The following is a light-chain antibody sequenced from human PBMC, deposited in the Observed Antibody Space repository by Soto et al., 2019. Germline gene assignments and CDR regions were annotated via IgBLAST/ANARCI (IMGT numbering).Light chain of an antibody. J-gene: IGKJ4*01. CDR3: QQNNKWPPVT. CDR1: QTISND. CDR2: GAS. V-gene: IGKV3-15*01. Sequence: ETVLTQSPATLSLSPGERATLSCRASQTISNDLAWYQQKPGQAPRLLIYGASTRATGVPARFSGGGSGTEFTLTISSLQSEDFAFYYCQQNNKWPPVTFGGGTKVEIK.